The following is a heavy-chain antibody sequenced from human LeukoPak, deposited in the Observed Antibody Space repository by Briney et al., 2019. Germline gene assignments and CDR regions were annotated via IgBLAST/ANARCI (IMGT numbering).Heavy chain of an antibody. CDR1: GGSISSGSYY. Sequence: TLSLTCTVSGGSISSGSYYWSWIRQPAGKGLEWIGRIYASGSTNYNPSLKSRVTISVDTSKNQFSLKLSSVTAADTAVYYCARGFWSTRLYYYYYGMDVWGQGTTVTVSS. D-gene: IGHD3-3*01. CDR3: ARGFWSTRLYYYYYGMDV. J-gene: IGHJ6*02. V-gene: IGHV4-61*02. CDR2: IYASGST.